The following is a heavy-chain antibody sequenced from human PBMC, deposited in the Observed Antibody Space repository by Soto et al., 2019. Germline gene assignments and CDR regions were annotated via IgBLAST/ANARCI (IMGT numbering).Heavy chain of an antibody. V-gene: IGHV5-51*01. D-gene: IGHD1-26*01. J-gene: IGHJ4*02. CDR3: ARYSGSYWHYLDF. Sequence: PXESLKISCKGSGYSFASHWVAWVRQIPEKGLEWIGTIYPGDSDTKYSSAFRGHVTISADTSVSTAYLQWRSLEATDSAIYYCARYSGSYWHYLDFWGQGTLVTVSS. CDR2: IYPGDSDT. CDR1: GYSFASHW.